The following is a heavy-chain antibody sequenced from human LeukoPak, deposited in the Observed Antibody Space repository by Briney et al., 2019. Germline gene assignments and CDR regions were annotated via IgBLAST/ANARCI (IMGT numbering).Heavy chain of an antibody. V-gene: IGHV3-23*01. CDR1: GFTFGSYG. D-gene: IGHD3-22*01. CDR3: AIMHGYYDGSGYWVQ. J-gene: IGHJ1*01. CDR2: ITPNADRT. Sequence: GGSLRLSCAASGFTFGSYGMSWVRQAPGKGLEWVSFITPNADRTSYADSVEGRFTISRDNPRNTLYMQMNSLRDEDTAVYYCAIMHGYYDGSGYWVQWGQGTLVSVSS.